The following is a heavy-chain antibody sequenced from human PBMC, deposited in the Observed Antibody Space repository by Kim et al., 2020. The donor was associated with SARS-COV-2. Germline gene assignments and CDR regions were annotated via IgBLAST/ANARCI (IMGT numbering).Heavy chain of an antibody. Sequence: GGSTYSADSVKGRFTISRDNSKNTLYLQMNSLRAEDTAVYYCARLDDKPYWGQGTLVTVSS. V-gene: IGHV3-53*01. CDR3: ARLDDKPY. D-gene: IGHD3-22*01. J-gene: IGHJ4*02. CDR2: GGST.